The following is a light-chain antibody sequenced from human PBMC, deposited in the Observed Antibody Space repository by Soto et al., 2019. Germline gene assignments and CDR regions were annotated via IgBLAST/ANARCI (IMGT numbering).Light chain of an antibody. CDR2: GAS. J-gene: IGKJ4*01. Sequence: EIVLTQSPGTLSLSPGERATLSCRASQSVSSSYLAWYQQKPGQAPRLLIYGASSRATGIPDRFSGSGSGTDFTFTISRLEPEDFALDYCQQYGSSPAFGGGTKVEIK. V-gene: IGKV3-20*01. CDR3: QQYGSSPA. CDR1: QSVSSSY.